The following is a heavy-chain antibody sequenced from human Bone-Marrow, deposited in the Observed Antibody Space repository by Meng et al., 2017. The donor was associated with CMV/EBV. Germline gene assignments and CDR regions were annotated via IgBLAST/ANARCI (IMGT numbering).Heavy chain of an antibody. CDR1: GVTFSNAW. CDR3: AKEGAGLTGNFDY. V-gene: IGHV3-23*03. D-gene: IGHD1-20*01. J-gene: IGHJ4*02. CDR2: IYSGGSST. Sequence: GESLKISCAASGVTFSNAWMSWVRQAPGKGLEWVSVIYSGGSSTYYADSVKGRFTISRDNSKNTLYLQMNSLRAEDTAVYYCAKEGAGLTGNFDYWGQGNLVTVSS.